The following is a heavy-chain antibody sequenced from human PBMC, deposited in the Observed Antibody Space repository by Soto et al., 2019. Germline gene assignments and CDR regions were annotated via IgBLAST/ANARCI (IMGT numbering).Heavy chain of an antibody. CDR2: ISWNSGTI. CDR3: XXXXTGSAYYFDY. Sequence: EVQLVESGGGLVQPGRSLRLSCAASGFTFDDYAMHWVRQAPGKGLEWVSGISWNSGTIGYADSVKGRFTISRDNXXXXXXXXXXXXXXXXXXXXXXXXXXTGSAYYFDYWGQGTLVT. V-gene: IGHV3-9*01. J-gene: IGHJ4*02. D-gene: IGHD3-16*01. CDR1: GFTFDDYA.